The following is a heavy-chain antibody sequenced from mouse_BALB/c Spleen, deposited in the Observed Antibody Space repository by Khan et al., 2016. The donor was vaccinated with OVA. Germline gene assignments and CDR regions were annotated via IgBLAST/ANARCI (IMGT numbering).Heavy chain of an antibody. Sequence: EVQLQESGPGLVKPSQSLSLTCTVTGYSITSYYVRNWIRQFPGNLLEWMGFLSYSSSTNYTPPLNSRITSTRDTSNHQFFLQLNSVTTEDTATYYCARTARIKYWGQGTTVTVSA. V-gene: IGHV3-2*02. D-gene: IGHD1-2*01. J-gene: IGHJ2*01. CDR3: ARTARIKY. CDR1: GYSITSYYV. CDR2: LSYSSST.